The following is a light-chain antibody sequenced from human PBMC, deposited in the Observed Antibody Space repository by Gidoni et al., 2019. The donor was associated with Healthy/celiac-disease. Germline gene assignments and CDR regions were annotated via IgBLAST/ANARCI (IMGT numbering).Light chain of an antibody. CDR2: WAS. CDR3: QQYYSTPFT. V-gene: IGKV4-1*01. Sequence: DIVMTQSPDSLAVSLGERATINCKSSQSVLYRSNNENYLAWYQQKPGQPPKLLIYWASTRESGVPDRFSGSGSGTDFTLTISSLQAEDVAVYYCQQYYSTPFTFGPXTKVDIK. CDR1: QSVLYRSNNENY. J-gene: IGKJ3*01.